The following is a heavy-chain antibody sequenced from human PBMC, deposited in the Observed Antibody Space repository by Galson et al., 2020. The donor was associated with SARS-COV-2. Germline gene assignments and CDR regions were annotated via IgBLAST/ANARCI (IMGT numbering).Heavy chain of an antibody. V-gene: IGHV3-23*01. CDR3: AKDHIVLRYFDWLLGYYFDY. CDR2: ISGSGGSP. Sequence: GGSLRLSCAASGFTFSSYAMSWVRQAPGKGLEWVSAISGSGGSPYYADPVQGRFTISRDNSKNTLYLQMNSLGAEDTAVYYCAKDHIVLRYFDWLLGYYFDYWGQGTLVTVSS. J-gene: IGHJ4*02. D-gene: IGHD3-9*01. CDR1: GFTFSSYA.